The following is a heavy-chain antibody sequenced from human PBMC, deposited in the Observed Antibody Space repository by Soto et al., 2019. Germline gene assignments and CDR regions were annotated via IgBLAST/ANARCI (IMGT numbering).Heavy chain of an antibody. V-gene: IGHV1-46*01. Sequence: RASVKVSCKASGYSFTAYFMHWVRQAPGQGLEWMGIVHPSVGSTNYAQKFQGRVAMTWDTSTSTVYMELSSLRSDDTAVYYCARAPYSSSSFFFDYWGQGTPVTVSS. D-gene: IGHD6-6*01. CDR3: ARAPYSSSSFFFDY. CDR2: VHPSVGST. CDR1: GYSFTAYF. J-gene: IGHJ4*02.